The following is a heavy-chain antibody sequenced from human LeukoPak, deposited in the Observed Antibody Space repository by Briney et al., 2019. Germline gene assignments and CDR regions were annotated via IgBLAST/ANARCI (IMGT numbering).Heavy chain of an antibody. V-gene: IGHV4-31*03. CDR1: GGSISSGGYY. J-gene: IGHJ5*02. Sequence: SETLSLTCTVSGGSISSGGYYCSWIRQHPGKGLEWIGYIYYSGSTYYNPSLKSRVTISVDTSKNQFSLKLSSVTAADTAVYYCARQMAYCTNGVCYENWFDPWGQGTLVTVSS. CDR3: ARQMAYCTNGVCYENWFDP. CDR2: IYYSGST. D-gene: IGHD2-8*01.